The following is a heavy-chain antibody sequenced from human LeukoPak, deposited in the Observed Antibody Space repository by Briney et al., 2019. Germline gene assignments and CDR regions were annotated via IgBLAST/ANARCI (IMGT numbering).Heavy chain of an antibody. Sequence: ASVKVSCKASGGTFSSYAISWVRQAPGQGLEWMGGIIPIFGTANYAQKFQGRATITTDESTSTAYMELSSLRSEDTAVYYCARDSIEYNWNYEGGYYFDYWGQGTLVTVSS. V-gene: IGHV1-69*05. D-gene: IGHD1-7*01. CDR1: GGTFSSYA. CDR3: ARDSIEYNWNYEGGYYFDY. J-gene: IGHJ4*02. CDR2: IIPIFGTA.